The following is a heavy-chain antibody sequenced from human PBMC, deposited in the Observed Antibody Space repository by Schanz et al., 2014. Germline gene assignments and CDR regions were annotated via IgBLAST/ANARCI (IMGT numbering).Heavy chain of an antibody. J-gene: IGHJ4*02. CDR3: AKYRGYYRVSGSYRELEY. CDR1: GFVFGDYY. CDR2: ISGSGGST. D-gene: IGHD3-10*01. Sequence: EVQLVESGGGLVKPGGSLRLSCAASGFVFGDYYMTWIRQAPGKGLEWVSAISGSGGSTYYADSVKGRFTISRDNSKNTLYLQMNSLRPEDTAVYYCAKYRGYYRVSGSYRELEYWGQGTLVNVSS. V-gene: IGHV3-23*04.